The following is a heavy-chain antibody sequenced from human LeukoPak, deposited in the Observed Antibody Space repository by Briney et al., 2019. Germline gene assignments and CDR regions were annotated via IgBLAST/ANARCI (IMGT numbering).Heavy chain of an antibody. V-gene: IGHV3-11*01. CDR1: GFTFSDYY. CDR2: ISSSGSTI. D-gene: IGHD5-18*01. J-gene: IGHJ6*03. Sequence: GGSLRLSCAASGFTFSDYYMSWIRQAPGKGLEWVSYISSSGSTIYYADSVKGRFTISRDNAKNSLYLQMNSLRAENTAGYYWVRDDQGGYRYSRGGWVKGTTLTVSS. CDR3: VRDDQGGYRYSRGG.